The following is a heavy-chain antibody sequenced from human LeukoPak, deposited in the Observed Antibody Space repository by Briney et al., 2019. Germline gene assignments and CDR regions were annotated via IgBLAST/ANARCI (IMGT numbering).Heavy chain of an antibody. J-gene: IGHJ6*03. V-gene: IGHV4-59*12. D-gene: IGHD5-18*01. CDR1: GGSISSYY. CDR2: IYYSGST. CDR3: ATSDTDDYDYYYMDV. Sequence: PSETLSLTCTVSGGSISSYYWSWIRQPPGKGLEWIGYIYYSGSTNYNPSLKSRVTMSVDTSKNQFSLKLSSVTAADTAVYYCATSDTDDYDYYYMDVWGKGTTVTVSS.